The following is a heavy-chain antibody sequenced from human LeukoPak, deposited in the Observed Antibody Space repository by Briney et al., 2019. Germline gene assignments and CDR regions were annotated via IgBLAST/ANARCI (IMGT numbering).Heavy chain of an antibody. CDR3: ARDSGSWYLDY. CDR2: INTNTGNP. V-gene: IGHV7-4-1*02. D-gene: IGHD6-13*01. Sequence: EASVKVSCKASGYTFTSYAMNWVRQAAGQGLEWMGLINTNTGNPTYAQGFTGRFVFSLDTSVSTAYLQISSLKAEDTTVYYCARDSGSWYLDYWGQGTLVTVSS. J-gene: IGHJ4*02. CDR1: GYTFTSYA.